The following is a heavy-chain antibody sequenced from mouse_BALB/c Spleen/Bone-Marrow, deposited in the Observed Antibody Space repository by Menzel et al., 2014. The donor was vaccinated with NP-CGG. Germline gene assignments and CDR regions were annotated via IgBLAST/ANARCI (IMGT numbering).Heavy chain of an antibody. Sequence: QVQLQQPGAELVKPGASVKLSCKASGYTFTSYWMHWVKQRPGQGLEWIGEINPSNGRTNYNEKFKSKATLTVDKSSSTAYMQLSSLTSEDSAVYYCARERGNYPFACWGQGTLVTVSA. CDR1: GYTFTSYW. J-gene: IGHJ3*01. D-gene: IGHD2-1*01. V-gene: IGHV1S81*02. CDR3: ARERGNYPFAC. CDR2: INPSNGRT.